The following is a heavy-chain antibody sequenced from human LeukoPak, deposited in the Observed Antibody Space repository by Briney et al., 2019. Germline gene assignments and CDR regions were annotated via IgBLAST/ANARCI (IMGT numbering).Heavy chain of an antibody. CDR2: IYYSGST. CDR1: GGSISSSSYY. D-gene: IGHD6-19*01. J-gene: IGHJ3*02. CDR3: ARWNVEVAAPLDAFDI. Sequence: SETLSLTCTVSGGSISSSSYYWGWIRQPPGKGLEWIGSIYYSGSTHYNPSLKSRVTISVDTSKNQFSLKLNSVTAADTAVYYCARWNVEVAAPLDAFDIWGQGTMVTVSS. V-gene: IGHV4-39*07.